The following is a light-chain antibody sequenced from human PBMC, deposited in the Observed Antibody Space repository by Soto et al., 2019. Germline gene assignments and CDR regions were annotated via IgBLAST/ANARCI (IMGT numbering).Light chain of an antibody. CDR1: QTVRNNY. V-gene: IGKV3-20*01. Sequence: EFVLPQSPGTLSLSPGERATLSGRASQTVRNNYLAWYQQKPGQAPRLLIYDASSRATGIPDRFSGGGSGTDFTLTISRLEPEEFAVDYGQQFSSYPLTCGGGTKVDIK. J-gene: IGKJ4*01. CDR2: DAS. CDR3: QQFSSYPLT.